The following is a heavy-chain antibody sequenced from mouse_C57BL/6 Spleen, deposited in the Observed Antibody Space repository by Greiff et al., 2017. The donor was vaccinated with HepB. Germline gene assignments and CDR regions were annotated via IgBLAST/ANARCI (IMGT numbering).Heavy chain of an antibody. CDR2: IDPNSGGT. J-gene: IGHJ4*01. V-gene: IGHV1-72*01. Sequence: QVQLQQPGAELVKPGASVKLSCKASGYTFTSYWMHWVKQRPGRGLEWIGRIDPNSGGTKYNEKFKSKATLTVAKTSSTAYMQLSSLTSEYSAVYYCAREGYDGSSCHYYAMDYWGQGTSVTVSS. CDR3: AREGYDGSSCHYYAMDY. CDR1: GYTFTSYW. D-gene: IGHD1-1*01.